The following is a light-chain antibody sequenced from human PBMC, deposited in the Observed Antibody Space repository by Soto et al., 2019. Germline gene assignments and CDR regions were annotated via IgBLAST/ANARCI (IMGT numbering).Light chain of an antibody. CDR3: LQHNDYPRT. CDR1: QGIRND. Sequence: IQMTQSPWARAAPVGGGGPSTCRASQGIRNDLAWYQQKPGKAPQRLIHAASSLEGGVPSRFSGSGSGTEFTLTISSLQPEDFATYYCLQHNDYPRTFGQGTKVDIK. J-gene: IGKJ1*01. CDR2: AAS. V-gene: IGKV1-17*01.